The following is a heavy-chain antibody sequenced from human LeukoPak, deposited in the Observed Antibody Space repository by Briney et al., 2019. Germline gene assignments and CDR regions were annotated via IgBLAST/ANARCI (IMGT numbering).Heavy chain of an antibody. J-gene: IGHJ3*02. D-gene: IGHD3-10*01. V-gene: IGHV4-59*01. CDR2: IYYSGST. CDR1: GGSISSYY. Sequence: SETLSLTCTVSGGSISSYYWSWIRQPPGKGLEWIGYIYYSGSTNYNPSLKSRVTISVDTSKNQFSLKLSSVTAADTAVYYCAREFPGGDAFDIWGQGTMVTVSP. CDR3: AREFPGGDAFDI.